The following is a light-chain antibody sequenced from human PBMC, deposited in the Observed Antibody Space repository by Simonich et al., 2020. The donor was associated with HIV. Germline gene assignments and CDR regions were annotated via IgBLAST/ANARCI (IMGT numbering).Light chain of an antibody. Sequence: QSVLTQPPSVSGAPGQRVTISCSGSSSNIGSGYDVHWYQQLPGTAPKLLIYTNNNRPSGVPDRFSGSKSGNTASLTISGLQAEDEADYYCSSYTSSSTPNYVFGTGTKVTVL. CDR3: SSYTSSSTPNYV. J-gene: IGLJ1*01. CDR1: SSNIGSGYD. CDR2: TNN. V-gene: IGLV1-40*01.